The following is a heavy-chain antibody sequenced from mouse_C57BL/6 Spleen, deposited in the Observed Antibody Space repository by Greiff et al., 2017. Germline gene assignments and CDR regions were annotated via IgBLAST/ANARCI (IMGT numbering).Heavy chain of an antibody. CDR1: GYTFTSYW. J-gene: IGHJ1*03. D-gene: IGHD1-1*01. CDR2: IHPNSGST. Sequence: QVQLQQPGAELVKPGASVKLSCKASGYTFTSYWMHWVKQRPGQGLEWIGMIHPNSGSTNYTEKFKSKATLTVDKSSSTAYMQLSSLTSEDSAVYYCARSDLYDYGSSYWYFDVWGTGTTVTVSS. V-gene: IGHV1-64*01. CDR3: ARSDLYDYGSSYWYFDV.